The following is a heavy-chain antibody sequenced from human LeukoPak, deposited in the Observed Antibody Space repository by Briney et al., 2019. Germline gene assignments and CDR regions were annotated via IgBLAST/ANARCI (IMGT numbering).Heavy chain of an antibody. Sequence: SETLSLTCAVYGGSFSGYYWSWIRQPPGKGLEWIGEINHSGSTNYNPSLKSRVTISVDTSKNQFSLKLSSVTAADTAVYYCARLLGQGSIPRRTKRIDYWGQGTLVTVSS. CDR3: ARLLGQGSIPRRTKRIDY. CDR1: GGSFSGYY. CDR2: INHSGST. V-gene: IGHV4-34*01. J-gene: IGHJ4*02. D-gene: IGHD6-13*01.